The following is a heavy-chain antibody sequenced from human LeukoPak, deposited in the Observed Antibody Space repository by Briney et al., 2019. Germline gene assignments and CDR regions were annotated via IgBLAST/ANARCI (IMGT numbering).Heavy chain of an antibody. CDR2: INHSGST. CDR3: ARRNGVTMIVEENWFDP. CDR1: GGSFSGYY. J-gene: IGHJ5*02. Sequence: SETLSLTCAVYGGSFSGYYWSWIRQPPGKGLEWIGEINHSGSTNYNPSLKSRVTISVDTSKNQFSLKLSSVTAADTAVYYCARRNGVTMIVEENWFDPWGQGTLVTVSS. D-gene: IGHD3-22*01. V-gene: IGHV4-34*01.